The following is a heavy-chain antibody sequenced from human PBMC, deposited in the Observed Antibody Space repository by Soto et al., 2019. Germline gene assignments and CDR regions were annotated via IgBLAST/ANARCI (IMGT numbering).Heavy chain of an antibody. V-gene: IGHV1-2*04. CDR1: GDSFNDYY. CDR3: ARESGGATATLDYYYFYIDV. Sequence: QVQLVQSGAEVRKPGASVTVSCRSSGDSFNDYYIHWVRQAPGQGFEWMGGLNPNGGVTKYAQKFQGWVSRTSATSIRTAYMQLSRLRSDDTAVYYCARESGGATATLDYYYFYIDVWGTGTTVTVSS. J-gene: IGHJ6*03. D-gene: IGHD5-12*01. CDR2: LNPNGGVT.